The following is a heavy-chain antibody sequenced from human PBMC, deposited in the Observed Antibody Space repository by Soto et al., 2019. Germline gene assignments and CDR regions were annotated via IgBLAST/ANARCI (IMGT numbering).Heavy chain of an antibody. Sequence: QLLLQESGPGLVKPSETLSLTCTVSGGGSISSSSYFWGWIRQPPGKGQEWIGSINHRGSVYYNPSLKSRVHISVDTSKNEYSVRLSSVTAADTAVYYCARHVGDGSDYYMYYGMDVWGQGTTVTVSS. CDR2: INHRGSV. CDR3: ARHVGDGSDYYMYYGMDV. V-gene: IGHV4-39*01. D-gene: IGHD4-17*01. CDR1: GGGSISSSSYF. J-gene: IGHJ6*02.